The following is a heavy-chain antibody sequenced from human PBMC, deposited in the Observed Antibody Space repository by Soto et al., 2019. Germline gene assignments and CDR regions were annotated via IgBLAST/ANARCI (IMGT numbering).Heavy chain of an antibody. Sequence: VGSLRLSCAASGFTFSGSAMHWVRQASGKGLEWVGRIRSKANSYATAYAASVKGRFTISRDDSKNTAYLQMNSLKTEDTAVYYCTRHGGREYSSSATFDYCGQRTLVTVSS. CDR2: IRSKANSYAT. J-gene: IGHJ4*02. V-gene: IGHV3-73*01. CDR1: GFTFSGSA. D-gene: IGHD6-6*01. CDR3: TRHGGREYSSSATFDY.